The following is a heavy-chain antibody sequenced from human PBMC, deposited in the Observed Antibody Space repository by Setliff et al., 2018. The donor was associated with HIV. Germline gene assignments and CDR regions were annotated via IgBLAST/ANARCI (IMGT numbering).Heavy chain of an antibody. D-gene: IGHD4-17*01. Sequence: GASVKVSCKASGGTFSSYAISWARQAPGQGLEWMARIIPAFGTPNYAQNFQGRVTITADKSTNTAYMELSSLRSEDTAVYFCARAHDYGDFLDAFDIWGQGTMVTVSS. CDR3: ARAHDYGDFLDAFDI. CDR2: IIPAFGTP. V-gene: IGHV1-69*06. J-gene: IGHJ3*02. CDR1: GGTFSSYA.